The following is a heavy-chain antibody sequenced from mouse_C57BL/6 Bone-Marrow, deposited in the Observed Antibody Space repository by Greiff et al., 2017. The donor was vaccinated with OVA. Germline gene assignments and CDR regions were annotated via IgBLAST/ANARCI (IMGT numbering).Heavy chain of an antibody. CDR1: GFNIKDNY. CDR3: ARLGGYYDGY. Sequence: EVKLMESGAELVKPGASVKLSCTASGFNIKDNYMNWVRQRPEQGLEWIGRIDPANGNTEYDPKFQGKATLTADTSSNTAYLQLSSLTSADTAVYYCARLGGYYDGYWGQGTTLTVSS. J-gene: IGHJ2*01. V-gene: IGHV14-3*02. CDR2: IDPANGNT.